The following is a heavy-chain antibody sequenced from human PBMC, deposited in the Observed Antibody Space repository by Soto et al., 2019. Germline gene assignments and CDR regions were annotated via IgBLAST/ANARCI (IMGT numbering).Heavy chain of an antibody. V-gene: IGHV1-2*02. CDR3: TLFFDYLQEPSS. CDR1: GYTFSAYS. D-gene: IGHD4-17*01. CDR2: INPKSGDT. J-gene: IGHJ5*02. Sequence: QVQLVQSGAEVRKPGASVKVSCRTSGYTFSAYSLHWVRQAPGQGLEWMGWINPKSGDTRLAQKFQDRVTLTRDASLNIAYMEFSGLRSAGSAVVLCTLFFDYLQEPSSWGQGSRVTVTS.